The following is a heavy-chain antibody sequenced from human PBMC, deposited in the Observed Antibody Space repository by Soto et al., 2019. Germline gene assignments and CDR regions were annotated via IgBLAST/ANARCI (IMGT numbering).Heavy chain of an antibody. Sequence: QVQLVESGGGVVQPGRSLRLSCAASGFTFSSYGMHWVRQAPGKGLEWVALISYDGSNKYYADSVKGRFTIARDNSKSTLYLQMNSLRTEETAVYYCAKDLGHGGRGAFDIWGQGTMVTVSS. D-gene: IGHD7-27*01. CDR1: GFTFSSYG. CDR3: AKDLGHGGRGAFDI. V-gene: IGHV3-30*18. J-gene: IGHJ3*02. CDR2: ISYDGSNK.